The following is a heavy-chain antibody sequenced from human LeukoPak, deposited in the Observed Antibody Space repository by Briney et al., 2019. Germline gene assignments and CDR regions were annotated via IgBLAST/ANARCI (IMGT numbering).Heavy chain of an antibody. CDR1: GYSFTSYW. CDR2: IDPSDSYN. CDR3: ARHLGYCSSTSCYEGGYDY. J-gene: IGHJ4*02. D-gene: IGHD2-2*01. Sequence: GESLKISCKGSGYSFTSYWISWVRQMPGKGLEWMGRIDPSDSYNNYSPSFQGHVTISADKPISTAYLQWSSLKASDTAMYYCARHLGYCSSTSCYEGGYDYWGQGTLVTVSS. V-gene: IGHV5-10-1*01.